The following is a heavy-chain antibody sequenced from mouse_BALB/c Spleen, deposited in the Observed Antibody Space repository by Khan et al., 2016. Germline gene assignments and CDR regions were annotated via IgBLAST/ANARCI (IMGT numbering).Heavy chain of an antibody. CDR3: ERYDGNDWASDC. D-gene: IGHD2-2*01. CDR2: INPGSGGT. CDR1: GYAFTNYL. J-gene: IGHJ4*01. Sequence: QVQLQQPGAELVRPGTSVKVSCKASGYAFTNYLIEWVKQRPGQGLEWIGVINPGSGGTNYNEKFKGKATLTADKSSSTAYMQLSSLSSDDSAVYSRERYDGNDWASDCLGQGTSVSVSS. V-gene: IGHV1-54*01.